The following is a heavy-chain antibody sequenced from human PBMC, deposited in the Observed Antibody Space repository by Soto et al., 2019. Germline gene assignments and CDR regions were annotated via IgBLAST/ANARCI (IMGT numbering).Heavy chain of an antibody. D-gene: IGHD3-22*01. Sequence: PGGSLRLSCAASGFTFSSYAMSWVRQAPGKGLEWVSGISGSGDSTYYADSVKGRFTISRDNSKNTLYLQMNSLRAEDTAVFYCARDYYDSSGYPSYFDHWGQGTMVTVSS. CDR2: ISGSGDST. CDR3: ARDYYDSSGYPSYFDH. V-gene: IGHV3-23*01. CDR1: GFTFSSYA. J-gene: IGHJ4*02.